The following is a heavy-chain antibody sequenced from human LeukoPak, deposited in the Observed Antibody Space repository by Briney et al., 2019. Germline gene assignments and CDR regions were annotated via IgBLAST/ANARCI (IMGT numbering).Heavy chain of an antibody. CDR2: ISSSSSTI. Sequence: PGGSLRLSCAASGFTFSSYSMNWVRQAPGKGLEWVSYISSSSSTIYYADSVKGRFTISRDNAKNSLYLQMNSLRAEDTAVYYCARGSSITRNWFDPRGQGTLVTVSS. CDR3: ARGSSITRNWFDP. J-gene: IGHJ5*02. CDR1: GFTFSSYS. D-gene: IGHD3-10*01. V-gene: IGHV3-48*01.